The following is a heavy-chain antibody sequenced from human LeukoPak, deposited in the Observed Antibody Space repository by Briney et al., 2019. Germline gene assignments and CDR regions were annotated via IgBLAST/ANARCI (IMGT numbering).Heavy chain of an antibody. Sequence: PGGSLRLSCAASGFSFSGYWMQWVRQAPGKGLVWISRITSDGSGTDYADSVKGRFTISRDNAKNTLYLQMNSLRAEDTAVYYCARAPKYNSGYDRGGDYWGQGTLVTVSS. J-gene: IGHJ4*02. CDR3: ARAPKYNSGYDRGGDY. CDR1: GFSFSGYW. CDR2: ITSDGSGT. D-gene: IGHD5-12*01. V-gene: IGHV3-74*01.